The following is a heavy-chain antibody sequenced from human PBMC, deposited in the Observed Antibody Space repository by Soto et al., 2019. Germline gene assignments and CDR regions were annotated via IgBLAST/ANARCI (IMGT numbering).Heavy chain of an antibody. CDR3: AKFKRLHLGELSLTPDAFDI. Sequence: EVQLLESGGGLVQPGGSLRLSCAASGFTFSSYAMSWVRQAPGKGLEWVSAISGGGGSTYYADSVKGRFTISRDNSKNTLYLQMNSLRADDTAVYYCAKFKRLHLGELSLTPDAFDIWGQGTMVTISS. CDR2: ISGGGGST. D-gene: IGHD3-16*02. V-gene: IGHV3-23*01. CDR1: GFTFSSYA. J-gene: IGHJ3*02.